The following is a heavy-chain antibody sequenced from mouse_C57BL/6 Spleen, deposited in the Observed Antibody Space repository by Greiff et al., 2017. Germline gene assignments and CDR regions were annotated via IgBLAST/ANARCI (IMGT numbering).Heavy chain of an antibody. CDR2: INYDGSST. Sequence: EVKLVESEGGLVQPGSSMKLSCTASGFTFSDYYMAWVRQVPEKGLEWVANINYDGSSTYYLDSLKSRFIISRDNAKNILYLQMSSLKSEDTATYYCARRPLLLGYFDVWGTGTTVTVSS. V-gene: IGHV5-16*01. CDR3: ARRPLLLGYFDV. CDR1: GFTFSDYY. D-gene: IGHD1-1*01. J-gene: IGHJ1*03.